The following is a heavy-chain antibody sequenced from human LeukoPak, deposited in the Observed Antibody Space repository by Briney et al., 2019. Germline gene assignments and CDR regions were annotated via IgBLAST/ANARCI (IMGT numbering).Heavy chain of an antibody. CDR1: GSTLTDLS. Sequence: ASVKVSCKVSGSTLTDLSMHWVRQAPGGGLEWMGGFDPEDGGTLYTEKFKGRLTMTEDTSSDTAYMELSSLRSDDTAVYCCVTADIFGDRYYFYMDVWGEGTTVTVSS. D-gene: IGHD3-3*01. CDR2: FDPEDGGT. J-gene: IGHJ6*03. V-gene: IGHV1-24*01. CDR3: VTADIFGDRYYFYMDV.